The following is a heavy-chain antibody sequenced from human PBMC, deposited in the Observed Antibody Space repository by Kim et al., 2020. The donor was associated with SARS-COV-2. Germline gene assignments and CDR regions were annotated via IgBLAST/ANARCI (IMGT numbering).Heavy chain of an antibody. CDR3: ARGRGVDY. J-gene: IGHJ4*02. Sequence: ESQKYYGGSAKGRFTISRDNAKNSVYLQRNSLRGEDTAVYYCARGRGVDYWGQGTLVTVSS. V-gene: IGHV3-7*04. CDR2: ESQK.